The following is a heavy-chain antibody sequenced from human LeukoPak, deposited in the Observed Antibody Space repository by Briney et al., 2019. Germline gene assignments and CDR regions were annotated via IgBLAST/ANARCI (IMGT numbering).Heavy chain of an antibody. V-gene: IGHV5-51*01. CDR3: ARQLESHRTNYFDY. D-gene: IGHD1-1*01. Sequence: GESLKISCKGFGYSFTNYWIGWVRQMPGKGLEWMGIIYPGDSDTRYSPSFQGQVTISADKSISTAYLQWSSLKASDTAMYYCARQLESHRTNYFDYWGQGTLVTVPS. CDR1: GYSFTNYW. CDR2: IYPGDSDT. J-gene: IGHJ4*02.